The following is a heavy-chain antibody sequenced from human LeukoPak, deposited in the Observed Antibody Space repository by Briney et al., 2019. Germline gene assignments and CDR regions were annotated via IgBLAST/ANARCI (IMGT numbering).Heavy chain of an antibody. J-gene: IGHJ3*02. Sequence: SETLSLTCTVSGGSISSYYWSWIRQPPGKGLEWLGHIYYSGSTNYNPSLKSRVTISVDTSKNQFSLKLSSVTAADTAVYYCARAGWELLPWAFDIWGQGTMVTVSS. CDR2: IYYSGST. D-gene: IGHD1-26*01. V-gene: IGHV4-59*01. CDR3: ARAGWELLPWAFDI. CDR1: GGSISSYY.